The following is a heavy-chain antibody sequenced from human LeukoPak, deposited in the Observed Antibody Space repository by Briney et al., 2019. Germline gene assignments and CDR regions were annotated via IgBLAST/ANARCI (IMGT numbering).Heavy chain of an antibody. CDR1: GYTFTGYY. J-gene: IGHJ4*02. CDR3: AREWSYGYRRPYYFDY. V-gene: IGHV1-2*04. D-gene: IGHD5-18*01. CDR2: NNPNSGGT. Sequence: ASVKVSCKASGYTFTGYYMHWVRQAPGQGLEWMGWNNPNSGGTNYAQKFQGWVTMTRDTSISTAYMELSRLRSDDTAVYYCAREWSYGYRRPYYFDYWGQGTLVTVSS.